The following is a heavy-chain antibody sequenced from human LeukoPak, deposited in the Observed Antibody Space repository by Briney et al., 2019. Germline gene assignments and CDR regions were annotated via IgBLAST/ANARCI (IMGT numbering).Heavy chain of an antibody. J-gene: IGHJ3*02. Sequence: SVKVSCKASGGTFSSYAISWVRHAPGQGLEWMGGISPIFGTANYAQKFQGRVTITADESTSTAYMELSSLRSEDTAVYHCARALPIVVVTAIHWDAFDIWGQGTMVTVSS. CDR1: GGTFSSYA. D-gene: IGHD2-21*02. CDR2: ISPIFGTA. CDR3: ARALPIVVVTAIHWDAFDI. V-gene: IGHV1-69*13.